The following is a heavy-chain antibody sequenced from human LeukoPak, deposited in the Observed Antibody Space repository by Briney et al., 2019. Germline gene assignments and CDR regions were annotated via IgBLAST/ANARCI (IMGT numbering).Heavy chain of an antibody. Sequence: ASVKVSCKASGGTFSSYAISWVRQAPGQGLEWMGGIIPILGIANYVQKFQGRVTITADKSTSTAYMELSSLRSEDTAVYYCARDRTASGDAFDIWGQGTMVTVSS. CDR1: GGTFSSYA. CDR2: IIPILGIA. CDR3: ARDRTASGDAFDI. J-gene: IGHJ3*02. V-gene: IGHV1-69*10.